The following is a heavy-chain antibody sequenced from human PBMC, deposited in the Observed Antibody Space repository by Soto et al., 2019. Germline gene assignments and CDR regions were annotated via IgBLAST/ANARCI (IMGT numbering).Heavy chain of an antibody. V-gene: IGHV4-38-2*01. CDR3: ARASSGGSWDFDF. D-gene: IGHD2-15*01. CDR2: IYYSGST. J-gene: IGHJ4*02. CDR1: GYSISSGYY. Sequence: SETLSLTCAVSGYSISSGYYWSWIRQPPGKGLEWIASIYYSGSTYYNPSLKSRVTISVDTSKNQFSLKLSSVTAANTAMYFCARASSGGSWDFDFWGQGTLVT.